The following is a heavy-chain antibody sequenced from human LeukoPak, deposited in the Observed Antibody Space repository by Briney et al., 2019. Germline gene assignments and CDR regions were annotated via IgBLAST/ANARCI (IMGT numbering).Heavy chain of an antibody. Sequence: GGSLRLSCAASGFTFSSYSMNWVRQAPGKGLEWVSSISSSSSSYIYYADSVKGRFTISRDNAKNSLYLQMNSLRAEDTAVYYCARDPSPLVDTAMAYDYWGQGTLVTVSS. D-gene: IGHD5-18*01. V-gene: IGHV3-21*01. CDR1: GFTFSSYS. CDR3: ARDPSPLVDTAMAYDY. J-gene: IGHJ4*02. CDR2: ISSSSSSYI.